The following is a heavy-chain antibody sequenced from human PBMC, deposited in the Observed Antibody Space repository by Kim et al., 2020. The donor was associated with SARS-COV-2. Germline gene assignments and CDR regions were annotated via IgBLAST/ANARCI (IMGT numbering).Heavy chain of an antibody. D-gene: IGHD2-15*01. Sequence: TNYNPPLSSRVSMSLDTSMKQFTLKLSSVTAADTAVYYCVRDDSSWPFDYWGQGTLVTVSS. CDR3: VRDDSSWPFDY. V-gene: IGHV4-4*07. J-gene: IGHJ4*02. CDR2: T.